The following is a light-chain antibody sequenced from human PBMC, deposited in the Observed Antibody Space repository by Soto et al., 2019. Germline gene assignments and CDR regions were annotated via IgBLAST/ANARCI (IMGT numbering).Light chain of an antibody. Sequence: EIVMTQSPATLSVSPGERATLSCRASQSVSSNLAWYQQKPGQAPRLLIYGPSTRATGIPARFSGSGSGTEFTLTMSSLQSEDFAVYYCHQYNNWPRTFGQGTKVEIK. CDR1: QSVSSN. CDR3: HQYNNWPRT. CDR2: GPS. V-gene: IGKV3-15*01. J-gene: IGKJ1*01.